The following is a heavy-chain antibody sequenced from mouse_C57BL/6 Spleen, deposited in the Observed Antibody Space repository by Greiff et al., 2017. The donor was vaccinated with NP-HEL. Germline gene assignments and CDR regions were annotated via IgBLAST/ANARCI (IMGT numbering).Heavy chain of an antibody. D-gene: IGHD2-4*01. CDR2: ISSGGSYT. CDR3: ARQDYDYDRGFDY. J-gene: IGHJ2*01. V-gene: IGHV5-6*01. Sequence: EVQVVESGGDLVKPGGSLKLSCAASGFTFSSYGMSWVRQTPDKRLEWVATISSGGSYTYYPASVKGRFTISRDNAKNTLYLQMSSLKSEDTAMYYCARQDYDYDRGFDYWGQGTTLTVSS. CDR1: GFTFSSYG.